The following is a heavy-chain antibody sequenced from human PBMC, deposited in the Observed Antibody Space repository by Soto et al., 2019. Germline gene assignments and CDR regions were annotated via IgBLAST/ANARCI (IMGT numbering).Heavy chain of an antibody. D-gene: IGHD5-18*01. Sequence: PSETLSLTCSVSGTSVSNYYWSWIRQPAGKGLEHIGRIYTSGSTSYNPSLKSRVTMSMDTSQTQIYLNLTSVTAADTAVYYCARGGIQLSYASDYWGQGILVTVSS. CDR3: ARGGIQLSYASDY. CDR2: IYTSGST. J-gene: IGHJ4*02. CDR1: GTSVSNYY. V-gene: IGHV4-4*07.